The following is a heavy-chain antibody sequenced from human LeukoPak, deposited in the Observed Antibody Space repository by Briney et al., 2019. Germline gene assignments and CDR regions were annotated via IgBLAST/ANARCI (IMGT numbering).Heavy chain of an antibody. J-gene: IGHJ4*02. CDR2: VYYSGST. V-gene: IGHV4-59*01. Sequence: PSETLSLTCTASGGSISSYYWSWIRQPPGKGLEWIGYVYYSGSTNYNPSLKGRVTMSVDTSKNQFSPKLNSVTAADTAVYYCARWFGRFLDHWGQGTLVTVSS. CDR3: ARWFGRFLDH. D-gene: IGHD3-10*01. CDR1: GGSISSYY.